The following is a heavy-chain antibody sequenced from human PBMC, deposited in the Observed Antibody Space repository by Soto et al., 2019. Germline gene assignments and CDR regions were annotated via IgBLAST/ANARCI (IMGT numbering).Heavy chain of an antibody. CDR3: ARPQYLDADVFPI. CDR2: INRDGTYT. J-gene: IGHJ3*02. CDR1: GFTFSSHW. V-gene: IGHV3-74*01. Sequence: EVQLVESGGGLVQPGGSLRLSCVASGFTFSSHWMHWVRQAAGKGLVWVSRINRDGTYTSYADSVKGRFTISRDNAKNTLYLQMNSLRAEDTAVYYCARPQYLDADVFPIWGQGTMVTVSS. D-gene: IGHD2-2*01.